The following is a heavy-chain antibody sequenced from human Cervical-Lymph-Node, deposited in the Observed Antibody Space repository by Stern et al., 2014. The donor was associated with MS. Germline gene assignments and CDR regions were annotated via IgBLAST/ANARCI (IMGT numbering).Heavy chain of an antibody. CDR3: AHIKALSTFDI. D-gene: IGHD6-6*01. CDR2: IYWDDDR. V-gene: IGHV2-5*02. Sequence: QITLKESGPTLVKPTQTLTLTCTFSGFSLTTGGVGVGWIRPPPRKALAWLALIYWDDDRRYSPSLTSRLTIAKDTSKNQVVLTMTNMDPVDTGTYYCAHIKALSTFDIWGQGTTVTVSS. CDR1: GFSLTTGGVG. J-gene: IGHJ3*02.